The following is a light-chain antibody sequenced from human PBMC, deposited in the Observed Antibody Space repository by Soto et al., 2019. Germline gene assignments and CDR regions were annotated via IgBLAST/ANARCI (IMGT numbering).Light chain of an antibody. Sequence: QSVLTQPPSASGTPGQGVTISCSGSTSNIGSNYVYWYQQLPGTAPKLLIYRNNQRPSGVPDRFSGSKSGTSASLAISGLRSDDEADYFCATWDDSLNGFYVLGTGTKVNVL. J-gene: IGLJ1*01. V-gene: IGLV1-47*01. CDR1: TSNIGSNY. CDR2: RNN. CDR3: ATWDDSLNGFYV.